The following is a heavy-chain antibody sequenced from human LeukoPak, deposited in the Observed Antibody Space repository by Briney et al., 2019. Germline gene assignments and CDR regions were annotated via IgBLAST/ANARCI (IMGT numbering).Heavy chain of an antibody. CDR3: AKAPVVVPAAIDY. CDR1: GFTFSSYA. J-gene: IGHJ4*02. V-gene: IGHV3-23*01. Sequence: GGSLRLSCAASGFTFSSYAMSWVRQAPGQGLEWVSAISGSGGSTYYADSVKGRFTISRDNSKNTLYLQMNSLRAEDTAVYYCAKAPVVVPAAIDYWGQETLLTVSS. CDR2: ISGSGGST. D-gene: IGHD2-2*01.